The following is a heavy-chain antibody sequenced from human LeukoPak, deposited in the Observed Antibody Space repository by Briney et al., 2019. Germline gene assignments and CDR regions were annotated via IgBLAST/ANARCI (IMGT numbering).Heavy chain of an antibody. D-gene: IGHD1-26*01. CDR1: GASIRSSTSY. CDR3: ARRSWSGNYHRFDS. V-gene: IGHV4-39*01. CDR2: VDYSGST. J-gene: IGHJ4*02. Sequence: SETLSLTCTVSGASIRSSTSYWGWSRQPPGKGLEWIGSVDYSGSTYYNPSLKSRVTISVDTSKNQLSLKLRSVTASDTAVYYCARRSWSGNYHRFDSWGQGTLVTVSS.